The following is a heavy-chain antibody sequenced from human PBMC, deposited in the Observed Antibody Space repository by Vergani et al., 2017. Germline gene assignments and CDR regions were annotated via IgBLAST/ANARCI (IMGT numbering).Heavy chain of an antibody. Sequence: QVQLVQSGAEVKKPGASVKVSCKASGYTFTSYGISWVRQAPGQGLEWMGWISAYNGNTNYAQKLQRRVTMTTDTSTSTAYMELRSLRSDDTAVYYCARDGAGGYYGDYVRVFDYWGQGTLVTVSS. D-gene: IGHD4-17*01. J-gene: IGHJ4*02. V-gene: IGHV1-18*01. CDR3: ARDGAGGYYGDYVRVFDY. CDR1: GYTFTSYG. CDR2: ISAYNGNT.